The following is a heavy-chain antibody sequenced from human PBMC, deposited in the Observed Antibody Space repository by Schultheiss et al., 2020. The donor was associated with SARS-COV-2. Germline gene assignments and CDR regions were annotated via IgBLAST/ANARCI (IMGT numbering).Heavy chain of an antibody. CDR2: ISFDGSNE. D-gene: IGHD4-17*01. J-gene: IGHJ6*02. CDR1: GFTFSSYW. CDR3: AKTVTPGRGYYYYGMDV. Sequence: GGSLRLSCAASGFTFSSYWMHWVRQPPGKGLEWVAVISFDGSNENYADSVKGRFTISRDNAKSTLFLQMNSLRAEDTAVYYCAKTVTPGRGYYYYGMDVWGQGITVTVSS. V-gene: IGHV3-30*18.